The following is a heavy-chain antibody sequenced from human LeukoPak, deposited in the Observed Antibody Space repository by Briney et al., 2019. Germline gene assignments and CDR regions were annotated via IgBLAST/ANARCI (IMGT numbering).Heavy chain of an antibody. CDR2: ISSNGGST. Sequence: PGGSLRLSCAASGFMFTDFAMHWVRQAPGKGLEYVSAISSNGGSTYYANSVKGRFTISRDNSKNTLYLQMGSLRAEDMAVYYCAREGPAAADDYWGQGTLVTVSS. CDR1: GFMFTDFA. V-gene: IGHV3-64*01. J-gene: IGHJ4*02. CDR3: AREGPAAADDY. D-gene: IGHD6-13*01.